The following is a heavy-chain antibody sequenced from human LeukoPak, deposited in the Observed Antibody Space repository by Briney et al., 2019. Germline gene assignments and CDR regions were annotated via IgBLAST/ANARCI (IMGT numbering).Heavy chain of an antibody. Sequence: PAGSLRLSCEASGFTFSTYNMNWVRQAPGKLLVWVSSITISSSYSTYADSVKYQLTISRDNAKNSLYQQMSELTTDDMAVYYCARDPYGGHYGNDSYYYMDVWGNGTPVTISS. CDR1: GFTFSTYN. D-gene: IGHD2-21*01. J-gene: IGHJ6*03. CDR3: ARDPYGGHYGNDSYYYMDV. V-gene: IGHV3-21*01. CDR2: ITISSSYS.